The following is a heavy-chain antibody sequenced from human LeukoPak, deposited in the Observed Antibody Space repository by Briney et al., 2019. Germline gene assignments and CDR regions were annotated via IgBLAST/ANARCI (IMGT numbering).Heavy chain of an antibody. J-gene: IGHJ4*02. V-gene: IGHV4-4*02. CDR1: IGSINNGNW. CDR2: IYRSGAT. D-gene: IGHD2-2*01. Sequence: TASETLSLTCVVSIGSINNGNWWSWVRQSPGQGPEWIGEIYRSGATNYNPSLRSRVTLSADKSKNQISLRMTSVTAADAAVYYCARDPHCSSVNCPFDYWGRGTLVTVSS. CDR3: ARDPHCSSVNCPFDY.